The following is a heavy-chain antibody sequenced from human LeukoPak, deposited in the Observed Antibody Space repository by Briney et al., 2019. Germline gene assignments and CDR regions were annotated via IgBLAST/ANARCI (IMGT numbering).Heavy chain of an antibody. CDR2: IIPIFGTA. D-gene: IGHD3-22*01. CDR1: GGTFSSYA. Sequence: SVKVSCKASGGTFSSYAISWVRQAPGQGLEWMGGIIPIFGTANYAQKFQGRVTITVDESTSTAYMELSSLRSEDTAVYYCARDSDSSGSRYYYYGMDVWGQGTTVTVSS. J-gene: IGHJ6*02. V-gene: IGHV1-69*13. CDR3: ARDSDSSGSRYYYYGMDV.